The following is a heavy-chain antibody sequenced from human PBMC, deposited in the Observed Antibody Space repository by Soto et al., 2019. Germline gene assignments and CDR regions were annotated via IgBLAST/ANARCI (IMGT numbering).Heavy chain of an antibody. D-gene: IGHD3-22*01. V-gene: IGHV3-21*01. CDR3: ARDRERGYYDSSGYSN. CDR1: GFTFSSYS. J-gene: IGHJ4*02. Sequence: PGGSLRLSCAASGFTFSSYSMNWVRQAPEKGLEWVSSISSSSSYIYYADSVKGRFTISRDNAKNSLYLQMNSLRAEDTAVYYCARDRERGYYDSSGYSNWGQGTLVTVSS. CDR2: ISSSSSYI.